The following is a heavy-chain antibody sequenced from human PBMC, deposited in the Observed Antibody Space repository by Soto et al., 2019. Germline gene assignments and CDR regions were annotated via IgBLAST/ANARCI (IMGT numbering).Heavy chain of an antibody. CDR1: VFSFKNAW. Sequence: EAELVESGGGLVKPGGSLTLSGAASVFSFKNAWMNWFRQAPGRGLEWVGRIKNKNDGGTTDYAAFVQGRFTISRDAPENTLYLHMTGLKTEDTAVYFCTGLWFGEIYNYWGQGSLVTVSS. D-gene: IGHD3-10*01. CDR3: TGLWFGEIYNY. V-gene: IGHV3-15*07. CDR2: IKNKNDGGTT. J-gene: IGHJ4*01.